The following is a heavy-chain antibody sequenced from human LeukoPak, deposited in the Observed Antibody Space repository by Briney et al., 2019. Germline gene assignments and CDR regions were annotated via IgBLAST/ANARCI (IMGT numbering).Heavy chain of an antibody. CDR2: IKQDGSEQ. J-gene: IGHJ4*02. CDR3: ARAGPLIVTYDFDY. V-gene: IGHV3-7*01. D-gene: IGHD3-22*01. Sequence: GGSLRLSCAASGFTFSSYWMSWVRQAPGKGLEWVANIKQDGSEQYYVDSVKGRFTISRDNAKNSLYLQMISLRAEDTAVYYCARAGPLIVTYDFDYWGQGSLVAVSS. CDR1: GFTFSSYW.